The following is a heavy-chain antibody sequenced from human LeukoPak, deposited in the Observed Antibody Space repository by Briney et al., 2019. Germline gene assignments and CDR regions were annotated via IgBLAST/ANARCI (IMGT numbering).Heavy chain of an antibody. Sequence: SCKASGYTFTNYYIHWVRQAPDKGLEWVAFIRYDGSNKYYADSVRGRFTISRDNSKNTLYLQMNSLRAEDTAVYFCAKGSKAVLFTRDHYMDVWGKGTTVTISS. J-gene: IGHJ6*03. CDR3: AKGSKAVLFTRDHYMDV. CDR1: GYTFTNYY. CDR2: IRYDGSNK. V-gene: IGHV3-30*02. D-gene: IGHD6-19*01.